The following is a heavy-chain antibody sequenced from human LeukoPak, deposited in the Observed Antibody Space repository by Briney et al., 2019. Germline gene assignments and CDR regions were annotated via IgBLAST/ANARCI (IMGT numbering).Heavy chain of an antibody. V-gene: IGHV4-38-2*01. CDR1: GYSISSGYY. CDR2: IYHSGNT. D-gene: IGHD2-15*01. Sequence: SETLSLTCAVSGYSISSGYYWGWIRQPPGKGLEWIGSIYHSGNTYYNPSLKCRVTISVDTSKNQFSLKLSSVTAADTAVYYCARVVVAATFFDYWGQGTLVTVSS. J-gene: IGHJ4*02. CDR3: ARVVVAATFFDY.